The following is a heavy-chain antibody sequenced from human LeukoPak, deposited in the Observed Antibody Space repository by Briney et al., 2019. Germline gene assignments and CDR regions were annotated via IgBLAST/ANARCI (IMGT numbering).Heavy chain of an antibody. D-gene: IGHD1-1*01. J-gene: IGHJ4*02. V-gene: IGHV4-59*01. Sequence: SETLSLTCAVYGGSLSGYYWSWIRQPPGKGLEWIGYYYYSGSTNYNPSLKTRVTISIDTSKNQFSLKVSSVTAADTAVYYCARKTTGDQGSYFDYWGQGTLVTVSS. CDR2: YYYSGST. CDR1: GGSLSGYY. CDR3: ARKTTGDQGSYFDY.